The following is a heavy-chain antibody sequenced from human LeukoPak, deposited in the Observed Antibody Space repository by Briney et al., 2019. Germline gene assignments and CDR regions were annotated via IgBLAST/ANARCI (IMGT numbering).Heavy chain of an antibody. J-gene: IGHJ4*02. D-gene: IGHD2-2*01. CDR1: GFTFSSYW. Sequence: GGSLRLSCAASGFTFSSYWMHWVRQAPGKGLVWVSRIHSDGRTTDYADSVKGRFTISRDNAKNSLYLQMSSLRAEDTAVYYCAGPTCLRGAYCSTNFWGQGTLVTVSS. V-gene: IGHV3-74*01. CDR2: IHSDGRTT. CDR3: AGPTCLRGAYCSTNF.